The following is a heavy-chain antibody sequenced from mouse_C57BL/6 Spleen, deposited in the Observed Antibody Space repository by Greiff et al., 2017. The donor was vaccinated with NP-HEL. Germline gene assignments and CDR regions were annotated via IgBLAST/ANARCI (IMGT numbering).Heavy chain of an antibody. CDR3: ARQRDYGNFYWYFDV. CDR2: IDPSDSYT. V-gene: IGHV1-59*01. CDR1: GYTFTSYW. Sequence: QVQLQQPGAELVRPGTSVKLSCKASGYTFTSYWMHWVKQRPGQGLEWIGVIDPSDSYTNYNQKFKGKATLTVDTSSSTAYMQLSSLTSEDSAVYYCARQRDYGNFYWYFDVWGTGTTVTVSS. J-gene: IGHJ1*03. D-gene: IGHD2-1*01.